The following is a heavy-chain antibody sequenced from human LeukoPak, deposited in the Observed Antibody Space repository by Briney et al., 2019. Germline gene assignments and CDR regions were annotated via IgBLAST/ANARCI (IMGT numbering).Heavy chain of an antibody. J-gene: IGHJ5*02. CDR3: ARAKGVYGDYVFRNWFDP. V-gene: IGHV4-30-4*01. CDR2: IYYSGSN. Sequence: SETLSLSCTVSGGARSRGGYYWSWIGQPPGKDLEWGGYIYYSGSNYYNPSVKSRVTISVDTSKNQFSLKLSSVTAADTAVYYCARAKGVYGDYVFRNWFDPWGQGTLVTVSS. D-gene: IGHD4-17*01. CDR1: GGARSRGGYY.